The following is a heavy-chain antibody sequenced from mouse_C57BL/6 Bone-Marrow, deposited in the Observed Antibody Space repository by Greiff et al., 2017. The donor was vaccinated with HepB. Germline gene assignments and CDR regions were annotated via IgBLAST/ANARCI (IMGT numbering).Heavy chain of an antibody. CDR3: TTGEYGYLYYYAMDY. CDR1: GFNIKDYY. Sequence: EVQVVESGAELVRPGASVKLSCTASGFNIKDYYMHWVKQRPEQGLEWIGRIDPEDGDTEYAPKFQGKATMTADTSSNTAYLQLSSLTSEDTAVYYCTTGEYGYLYYYAMDYWGQGTSVTVSS. J-gene: IGHJ4*01. CDR2: IDPEDGDT. D-gene: IGHD2-2*01. V-gene: IGHV14-1*01.